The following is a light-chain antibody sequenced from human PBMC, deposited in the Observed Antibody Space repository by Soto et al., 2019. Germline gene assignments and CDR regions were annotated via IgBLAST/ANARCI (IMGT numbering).Light chain of an antibody. V-gene: IGKV3-15*01. J-gene: IGKJ1*01. CDR2: GAS. Sequence: IVMTQSPVTLSMSPGDRATLSCRASQNVDTNVAWYQQKPGQAPRLLIYGASIRATGVPARFSGSGSGTEFTLTIDSLQSQDFAVFYCHQATSGLRTFGRGTRVEV. CDR1: QNVDTN. CDR3: HQATSGLRT.